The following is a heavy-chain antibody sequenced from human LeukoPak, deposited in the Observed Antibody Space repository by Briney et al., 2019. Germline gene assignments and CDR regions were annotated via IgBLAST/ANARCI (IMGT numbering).Heavy chain of an antibody. CDR3: ARESGYSSSFEYYYYYMDV. V-gene: IGHV7-4-1*02. CDR1: GYTFTNYA. J-gene: IGHJ6*03. D-gene: IGHD6-6*01. CDR2: INPNTGNP. Sequence: ASVRVSCKASGYTFTNYAMNWDRQAPGQGLEWMGWINPNTGNPTYAQGFTGRFVFSLDTSVSTTYLQISSLKAEDTAVYYCARESGYSSSFEYYYYYMDVWGKGTTVTVSS.